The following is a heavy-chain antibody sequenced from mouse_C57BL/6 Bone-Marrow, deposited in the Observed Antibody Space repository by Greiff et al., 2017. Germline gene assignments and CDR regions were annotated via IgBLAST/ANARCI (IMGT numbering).Heavy chain of an antibody. D-gene: IGHD2-3*01. CDR3: TTYDGYD. CDR1: GFNIKDDY. Sequence: EVQLQQSGAELVRPGASVKLSCTASGFNIKDDYMHWVKQRPEQGLEWIGWIDPENGDTEYASKFQGKATITADTSSNTPYLQLSSLTSEDTAVYYCTTYDGYDWGQGTTLTVSS. J-gene: IGHJ2*01. CDR2: IDPENGDT. V-gene: IGHV14-4*01.